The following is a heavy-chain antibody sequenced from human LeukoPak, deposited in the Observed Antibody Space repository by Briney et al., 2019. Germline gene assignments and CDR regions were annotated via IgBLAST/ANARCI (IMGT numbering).Heavy chain of an antibody. CDR2: ISSSSSYI. Sequence: PGGSLRLSCAASGFTFSSYSMNWVRQAQGKGLEWVSSISSSSSYIYYADSVKGRFTISRDNSKNTLYLQMNSLRAEDTAVYYCARGSGSSGWYPDYYYGMDVWGQGTTVTVSS. V-gene: IGHV3-21*01. J-gene: IGHJ6*02. CDR1: GFTFSSYS. CDR3: ARGSGSSGWYPDYYYGMDV. D-gene: IGHD6-19*01.